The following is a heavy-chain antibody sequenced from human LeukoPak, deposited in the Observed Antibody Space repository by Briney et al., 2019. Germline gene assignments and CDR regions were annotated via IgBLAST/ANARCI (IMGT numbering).Heavy chain of an antibody. D-gene: IGHD3-10*01. V-gene: IGHV4-61*05. J-gene: IGHJ4*02. Sequence: SETLSLTCTVSGGSISSSSYYWSWIRQPPGKGLEWIGYIYYSGSTNYNPSLKSRVTISVDTSKDQFSLKLSSVTAADTAVYYCARHYYGSGSYYLDYWGQGTLVTVSS. CDR1: GGSISSSSYY. CDR2: IYYSGST. CDR3: ARHYYGSGSYYLDY.